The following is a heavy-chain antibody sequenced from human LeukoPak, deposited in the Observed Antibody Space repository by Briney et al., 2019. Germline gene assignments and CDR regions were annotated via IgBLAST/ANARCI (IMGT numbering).Heavy chain of an antibody. CDR2: IWYDGSNK. V-gene: IGHV3-33*01. D-gene: IGHD3-22*01. J-gene: IGHJ4*02. CDR3: ARDYYDSSGYDY. Sequence: PGGSLRLSCAASGFTFSSYGMHWVRQAPGKGLEWVAVIWYDGSNKYYADSVKGRFTISRGNSKNTLYLQMNSLRAEDTAVYYCARDYYDSSGYDYWGQGTLVTVSS. CDR1: GFTFSSYG.